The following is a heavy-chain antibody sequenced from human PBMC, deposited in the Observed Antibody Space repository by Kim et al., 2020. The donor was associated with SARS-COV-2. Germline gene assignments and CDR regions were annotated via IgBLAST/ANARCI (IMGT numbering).Heavy chain of an antibody. D-gene: IGHD6-25*01. CDR1: GFTFSSYA. CDR2: ISGGGGRT. J-gene: IGHJ6*01. Sequence: GGSLRLSCAASGFTFSSYAMNWVRQSPGKGLEWVSAISGGGGRTYHADSVRGRFTISRDNSKNTLYLQMNSLRAEDTAVYYCAKASSGSSHYYYVMDVWG. CDR3: AKASSGSSHYYYVMDV. V-gene: IGHV3-23*01.